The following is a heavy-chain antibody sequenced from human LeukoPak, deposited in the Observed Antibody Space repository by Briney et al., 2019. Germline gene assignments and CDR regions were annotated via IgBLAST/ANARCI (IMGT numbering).Heavy chain of an antibody. CDR3: AREEIGSGWPYYYYYYGMDV. Sequence: PGGSLRLSCAASGFTFSSYSVIWVRQAPGKGLEWVAVIWYDGSNKYYADSAKGRFTISRDNSKNTLYLQMNSLRAEDTAVYYCAREEIGSGWPYYYYYYGMDVWGQGTTVTVSS. D-gene: IGHD6-19*01. CDR2: IWYDGSNK. CDR1: GFTFSSYS. J-gene: IGHJ6*02. V-gene: IGHV3-33*08.